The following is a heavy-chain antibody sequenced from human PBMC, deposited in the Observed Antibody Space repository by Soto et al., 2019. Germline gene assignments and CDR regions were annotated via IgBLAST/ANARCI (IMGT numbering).Heavy chain of an antibody. J-gene: IGHJ6*03. CDR3: ARGRYSSSPSYYYYYYMDV. Sequence: SETLSLTCAVYGGSFSGYYWSWIRQPPGKGLEWIGEINHSGSTNYNPSLKSRVTISVDTSKNQFSLKLSSVTAADTAVYYCARGRYSSSPSYYYYYYMDVWGKGTTVTVSS. CDR2: INHSGST. CDR1: GGSFSGYY. V-gene: IGHV4-34*01. D-gene: IGHD6-6*01.